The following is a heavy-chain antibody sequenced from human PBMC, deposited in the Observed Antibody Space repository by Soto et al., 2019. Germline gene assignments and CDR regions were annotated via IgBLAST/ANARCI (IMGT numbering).Heavy chain of an antibody. J-gene: IGHJ4*02. Sequence: GGSLRLSCAASGFTFSSYGMHWVRQAPGKGLEWVAVISYDGSNKYYADSVKGRFTISRDNSKNTLYLQMNSLRAEDTAVYYCAKGYNWNWYYFDYWGQGTLVTVSS. V-gene: IGHV3-30*18. D-gene: IGHD1-7*01. CDR2: ISYDGSNK. CDR1: GFTFSSYG. CDR3: AKGYNWNWYYFDY.